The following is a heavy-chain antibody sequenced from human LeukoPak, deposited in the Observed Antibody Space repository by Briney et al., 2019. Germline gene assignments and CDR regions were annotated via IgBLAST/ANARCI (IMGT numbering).Heavy chain of an antibody. CDR2: ISGSGGST. D-gene: IGHD3-10*01. J-gene: IGHJ4*02. Sequence: GGSLRLSCAASGFTFSSYAMSWVRQAPGKGLEWVSAISGSGGSTYYADSVKGRFTIPRDNSKNTLYLQMNSLRAEDTAVYYCAKDLTMVRGVLDYWGQGTLVTVSS. CDR1: GFTFSSYA. CDR3: AKDLTMVRGVLDY. V-gene: IGHV3-23*01.